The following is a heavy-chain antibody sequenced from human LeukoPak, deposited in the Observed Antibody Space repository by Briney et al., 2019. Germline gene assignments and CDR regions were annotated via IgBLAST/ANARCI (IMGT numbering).Heavy chain of an antibody. V-gene: IGHV1-46*03. CDR3: ARDDYGGNSLGI. CDR1: GYTFTSYY. Sequence: ASVKVSCXASGYTFTSYYMHWVRQAPGQGLVWMGIIKPSGGSTSYGQKFQGRVTMTRDTSTSTVYMELSSLRSEDTAVYYCARDDYGGNSLGIWGQGTMVTVSS. CDR2: IKPSGGST. J-gene: IGHJ3*02. D-gene: IGHD4-23*01.